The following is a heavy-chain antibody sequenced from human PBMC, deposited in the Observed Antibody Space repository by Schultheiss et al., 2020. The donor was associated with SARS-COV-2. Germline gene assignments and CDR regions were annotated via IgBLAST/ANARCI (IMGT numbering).Heavy chain of an antibody. Sequence: GGSLRLSCAASGFTFSSYGMHWVRQAPGKGLEWVANIKQDGSEKYYVDSVKGRFTISRDNAKNSLYLQMNSLRAEDTAVYYCARGGRGVNNWFDPWGQGTLVTVSS. CDR1: GFTFSSYG. D-gene: IGHD3-10*01. V-gene: IGHV3-7*01. CDR3: ARGGRGVNNWFDP. CDR2: IKQDGSEK. J-gene: IGHJ5*02.